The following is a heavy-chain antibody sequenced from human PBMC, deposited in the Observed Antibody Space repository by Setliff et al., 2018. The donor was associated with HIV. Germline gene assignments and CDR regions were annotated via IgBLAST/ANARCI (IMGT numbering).Heavy chain of an antibody. D-gene: IGHD3-22*01. CDR1: GGSFSGYY. Sequence: SETLSLTCDVYGGSFSGYYWSWIRQPPGKGLEWIGKINHSGSTNYNPSLKSRFTISRDNAKNSLYLQMNSLTAADTAVYFCARDPHYYDRSGHYSWFYFDYWGQGTLVTVS. CDR2: INHSGST. CDR3: ARDPHYYDRSGHYSWFYFDY. V-gene: IGHV4-34*10. J-gene: IGHJ4*02.